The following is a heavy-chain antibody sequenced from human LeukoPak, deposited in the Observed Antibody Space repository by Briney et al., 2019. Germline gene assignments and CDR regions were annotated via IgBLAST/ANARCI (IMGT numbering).Heavy chain of an antibody. Sequence: GGSLRLSCAASGFTFSNAWMNWVRQAPGKGLEWVGRIKSKTDGGTTDYAAPVKGRFTISRDDSKNTLYLQMNSLRAEDTAVYYCARVGIYYYDSSGYPGNKDYWGQGTLVTVSS. V-gene: IGHV3-15*07. D-gene: IGHD3-22*01. CDR3: ARVGIYYYDSSGYPGNKDY. CDR1: GFTFSNAW. J-gene: IGHJ4*02. CDR2: IKSKTDGGTT.